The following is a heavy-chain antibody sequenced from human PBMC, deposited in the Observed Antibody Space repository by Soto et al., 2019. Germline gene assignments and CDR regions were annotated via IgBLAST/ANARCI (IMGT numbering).Heavy chain of an antibody. J-gene: IGHJ3*02. CDR1: GGTFSSYA. CDR2: IIPIFGTA. Sequence: VASVEVSCKASGGTFSSYAISWVRQAPGQGLEWMGGIIPIFGTANYAQKFQGRVTITADESTSTAYMELSSLRSEDTAVYYCAREMALAATKPLDAFDIWGQGTTVPVS. V-gene: IGHV1-69*13. D-gene: IGHD6-25*01. CDR3: AREMALAATKPLDAFDI.